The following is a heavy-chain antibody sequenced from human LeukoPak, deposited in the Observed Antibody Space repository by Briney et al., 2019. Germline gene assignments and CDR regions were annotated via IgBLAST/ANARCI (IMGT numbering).Heavy chain of an antibody. Sequence: PGRSLRLSCAASGFTFDDYAMHWVRQAPGKGLEWVSGISWNSGSIGYADSVKGRFTISRDNAKNSLYLQMNSLRAEDTALYYCAGEAVVHAFDIWGQGTMVTVSS. D-gene: IGHD2-15*01. CDR3: AGEAVVHAFDI. J-gene: IGHJ3*02. CDR2: ISWNSGSI. V-gene: IGHV3-9*01. CDR1: GFTFDDYA.